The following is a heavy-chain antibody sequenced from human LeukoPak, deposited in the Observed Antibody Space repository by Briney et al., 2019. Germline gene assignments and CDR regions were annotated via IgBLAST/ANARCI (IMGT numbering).Heavy chain of an antibody. Sequence: GGSLRLSCAASGFAFHNFGVHWVRQAPGKGLVWVSRINRDGSSTTYADSVKGRVTISRDNTKNTVYLQMNSLRAEDTAVYYCARGRLWNIDYWGQGTLVTVSS. CDR2: INRDGSST. V-gene: IGHV3-74*01. CDR3: ARGRLWNIDY. J-gene: IGHJ4*02. D-gene: IGHD1/OR15-1a*01. CDR1: GFAFHNFG.